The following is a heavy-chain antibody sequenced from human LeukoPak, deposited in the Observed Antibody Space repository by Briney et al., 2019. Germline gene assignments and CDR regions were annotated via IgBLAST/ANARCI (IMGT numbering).Heavy chain of an antibody. J-gene: IGHJ6*02. Sequence: ASVKVSCKASGYTFTGYYTHWVRQAPGQGLEWMGWINPNSGGTNYAQKFQGRVTMTRDTSISTAYMELSRLRSDDTAVYYCAWVVVAATIYGMDVWGQGTTVTVSS. CDR1: GYTFTGYY. V-gene: IGHV1-2*02. D-gene: IGHD2-15*01. CDR2: INPNSGGT. CDR3: AWVVVAATIYGMDV.